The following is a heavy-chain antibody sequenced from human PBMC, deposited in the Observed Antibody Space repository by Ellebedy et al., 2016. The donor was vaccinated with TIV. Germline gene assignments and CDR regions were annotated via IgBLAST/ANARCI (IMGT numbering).Heavy chain of an antibody. CDR3: TRDYWGSLDY. CDR2: VCHSGSP. J-gene: IGHJ4*02. CDR1: GGSMNNNC. D-gene: IGHD2-21*01. Sequence: SETLSLTXIVSGGSMNNNCWSWIRQPPGKGLEWVGYVCHSGSPNNNPSLKSRLTMSLDTSKNQFSLKLSSVTAADTAIYYCTRDYWGSLDYWGQGILVTVSS. V-gene: IGHV4-59*01.